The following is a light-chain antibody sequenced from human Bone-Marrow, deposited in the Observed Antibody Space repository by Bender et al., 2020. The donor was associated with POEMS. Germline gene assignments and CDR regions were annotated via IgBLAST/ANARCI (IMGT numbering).Light chain of an antibody. CDR3: YSAAENNGV. CDR2: DDS. V-gene: IGLV3-21*02. Sequence: SYVLTQPPSVSVAPGQTARITCGGNNIGSKSVHWYQQKPGQAPVVVVYDDSDRPSGIPERFSGSNSWNTATLTISGAQVEDEADYYCYSAAENNGVFGGGTKLTVL. J-gene: IGLJ3*02. CDR1: NIGSKS.